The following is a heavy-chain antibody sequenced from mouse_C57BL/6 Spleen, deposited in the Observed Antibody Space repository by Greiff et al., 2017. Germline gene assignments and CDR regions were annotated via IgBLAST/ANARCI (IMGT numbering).Heavy chain of an antibody. D-gene: IGHD1-1*01. CDR3: ARSSYGSSYGAMDY. Sequence: QVQLKQPGAELVKPGASVKLSCTASGYTFTSYWMHWVKQRPGQGLEWIGMIHPNSGSTNYNEKFKSKATLTVDKSSSTAYMQLSSLTSEDSAVYYCARSSYGSSYGAMDYWGQGTSVTVSS. CDR2: IHPNSGST. CDR1: GYTFTSYW. J-gene: IGHJ4*01. V-gene: IGHV1-64*01.